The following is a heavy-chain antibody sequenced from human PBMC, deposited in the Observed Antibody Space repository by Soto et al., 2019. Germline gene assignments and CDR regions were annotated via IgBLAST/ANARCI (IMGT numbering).Heavy chain of an antibody. CDR3: TRPGEHGYSGYDRDY. D-gene: IGHD5-12*01. CDR2: IRSKANSYAT. J-gene: IGHJ4*02. CDR1: GFTFSGSA. Sequence: EVQLVESGGGLVQPGGSLKLSCAASGFTFSGSAMHWVRQASGKGLEWVGRIRSKANSYATAYAASVKGRFTISRDDSKNTAYLQMNSLKTEDTAVYYCTRPGEHGYSGYDRDYWGQGTLVTVSS. V-gene: IGHV3-73*01.